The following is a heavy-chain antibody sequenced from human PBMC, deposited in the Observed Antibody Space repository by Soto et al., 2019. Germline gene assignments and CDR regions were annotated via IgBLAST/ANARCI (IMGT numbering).Heavy chain of an antibody. V-gene: IGHV4-34*01. CDR2: INHSEST. Sequence: QVQLQQRGAGLLKPSETLSLTCAVYGGSFSGYYWSWIRQPPGKGLEWIGEINHSESTNYNPSLKSRVTISVDTSKNQFSRTLSSVTAAVTAVYYCAGGRGRQQLVMSYYYGMDVWGQGTTVTVSS. CDR3: AGGRGRQQLVMSYYYGMDV. CDR1: GGSFSGYY. J-gene: IGHJ6*02. D-gene: IGHD6-13*01.